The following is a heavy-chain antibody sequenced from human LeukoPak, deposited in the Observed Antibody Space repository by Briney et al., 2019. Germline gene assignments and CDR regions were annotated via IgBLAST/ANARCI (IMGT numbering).Heavy chain of an antibody. CDR1: GFTFNTYT. J-gene: IGHJ4*02. V-gene: IGHV3-21*01. CDR2: ISNSSTYI. D-gene: IGHD1-7*01. CDR3: ARGNYESDY. Sequence: GGSLRLSCAASGFTFNTYTMTWVRQAPGKGLEWVSSISNSSTYIYYADSVKGRFTISRDNVQNSLYLQMNSLRAEDTAVYYCARGNYESDYWGQGTLVTVSS.